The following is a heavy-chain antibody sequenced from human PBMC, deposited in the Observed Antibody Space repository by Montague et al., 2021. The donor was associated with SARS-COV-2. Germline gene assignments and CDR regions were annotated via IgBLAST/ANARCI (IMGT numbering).Heavy chain of an antibody. J-gene: IGHJ5*02. CDR3: ARAQLDFDWLSMPSSHWFDP. V-gene: IGHV4-31*03. CDR2: IYYSGNT. CDR1: GGSISSGGYY. Sequence: TLSLTCTVPGGSISSGGYYWSWIRQHPGKGLEWIGYIYYSGNTYYNPSLKNRVTISVDTSKNQFSLKLSSVTAADTAVYYCARAQLDFDWLSMPSSHWFDPWGQGTLVTVSS. D-gene: IGHD3-9*01.